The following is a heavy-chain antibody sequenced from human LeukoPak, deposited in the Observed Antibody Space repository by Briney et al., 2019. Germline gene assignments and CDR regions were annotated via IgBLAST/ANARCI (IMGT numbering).Heavy chain of an antibody. Sequence: GGSLRLSCVASGFPFSSYWMNWVRQAPGKGLEWVANIKQDGSKKSYVDSVKGRFTISRDNAKNSLYLQMNSLRAEDTAIYYCTRVGYIDEGIDYWGQGTLVTVSS. CDR1: GFPFSSYW. V-gene: IGHV3-7*04. CDR3: TRVGYIDEGIDY. D-gene: IGHD5-24*01. CDR2: IKQDGSKK. J-gene: IGHJ4*02.